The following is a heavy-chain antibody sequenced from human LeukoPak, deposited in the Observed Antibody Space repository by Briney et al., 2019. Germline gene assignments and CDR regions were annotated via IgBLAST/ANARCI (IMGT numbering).Heavy chain of an antibody. V-gene: IGHV4-39*01. CDR1: GGSISSSSYY. CDR3: ARLASLTGGEGYDILTGYYKEVGFDY. CDR2: IYYSGST. Sequence: SETLSLTCTVSGGSISSSSYYWGWIRQPPGKGLEWIGSIYYSGSTYYNPSLKSRVTISVDTSKNQFSLKLSSVTAADTAVYYCARLASLTGGEGYDILTGYYKEVGFDYWGQGTLVTVSS. J-gene: IGHJ4*02. D-gene: IGHD3-9*01.